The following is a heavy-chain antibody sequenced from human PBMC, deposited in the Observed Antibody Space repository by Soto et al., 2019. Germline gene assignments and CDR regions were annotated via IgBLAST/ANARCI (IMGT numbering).Heavy chain of an antibody. D-gene: IGHD1-26*01. CDR2: INGDNDNT. CDR1: GYTFTSRS. CDR3: ARGLGLYYFDY. Sequence: GASVKVSCKASGYTFTSRSIHWVRQAPGQRLEWMGWINGDNDNTKYSQKFQGRVTITRDTPASTAYMELSSLRSEDTAVYYCARGLGLYYFDYWGQGTLVTVSS. V-gene: IGHV1-3*01. J-gene: IGHJ4*02.